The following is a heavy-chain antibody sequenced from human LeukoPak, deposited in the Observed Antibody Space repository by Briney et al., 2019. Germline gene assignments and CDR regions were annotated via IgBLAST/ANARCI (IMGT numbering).Heavy chain of an antibody. D-gene: IGHD5-18*01. CDR2: IKQDGSEK. CDR1: GFTFSSYW. J-gene: IGHJ6*03. V-gene: IGHV3-7*01. Sequence: PAGGALRLSCAASGFTFSSYWMSWVRQAPGKGLEWVANIKQDGSEKYYVDSVKGRFTISRDNANNSLYLQMNSLRAEDTAVYYCARGRITWDTAMVTGYYYYYMDVWGKGTTVTISS. CDR3: ARGRITWDTAMVTGYYYYYMDV.